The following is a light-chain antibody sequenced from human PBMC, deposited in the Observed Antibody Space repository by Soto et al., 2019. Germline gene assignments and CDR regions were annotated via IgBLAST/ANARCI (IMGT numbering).Light chain of an antibody. V-gene: IGKV3-11*01. CDR1: QSVGDS. CDR2: DAS. CDR3: QQRSNWPLT. Sequence: EIVLTQSPGTLSLFPGERATLSCRASQSVGDSLAWYQQKPGQAPRLLIYDASNSATGIPARFSGSGSGTDFALTISSLEPGDFAVYYCQQRSNWPLTFGGGTKVEIK. J-gene: IGKJ4*01.